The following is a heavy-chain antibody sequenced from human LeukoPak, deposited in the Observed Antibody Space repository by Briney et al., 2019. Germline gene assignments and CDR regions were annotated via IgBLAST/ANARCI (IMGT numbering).Heavy chain of an antibody. V-gene: IGHV1-18*04. Sequence: GGSLRLSCAASGYTFTSYYMHWVRQAPGQGLEWMGWISAYNGNTNYAQKLQGRVTMTTDTSTSTAYMELRSLRSDDTAVYYCARDTYDFWSGYYSVGFDYWGQGTLVTVSS. CDR2: ISAYNGNT. CDR1: GYTFTSYY. D-gene: IGHD3-3*01. J-gene: IGHJ4*02. CDR3: ARDTYDFWSGYYSVGFDY.